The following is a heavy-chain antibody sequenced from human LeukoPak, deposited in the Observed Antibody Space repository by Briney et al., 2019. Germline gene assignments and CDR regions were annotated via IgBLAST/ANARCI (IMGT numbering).Heavy chain of an antibody. J-gene: IGHJ5*02. Sequence: PGGSLRLSCAASGSTFSSYGMHWVRQAPGKGLEWVAFIRYDESDKYYADSVKGRFSISRDNSENTLFLQMNSLRAEDTAVYYCAKDKNVLCSITCRSEFDTWGQGTRVTVSS. D-gene: IGHD1-14*01. CDR1: GSTFSSYG. CDR2: IRYDESDK. V-gene: IGHV3-30*02. CDR3: AKDKNVLCSITCRSEFDT.